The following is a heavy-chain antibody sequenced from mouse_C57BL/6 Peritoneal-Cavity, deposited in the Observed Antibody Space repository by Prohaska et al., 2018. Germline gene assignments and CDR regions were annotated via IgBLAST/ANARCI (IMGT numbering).Heavy chain of an antibody. J-gene: IGHJ4*01. V-gene: IGHV6-6*01. CDR2: IRNKANNHAT. Sequence: EIRNKANNHATYYAESVKGRFTISRDDSKSSVYLQMNSLRAEDTGIYYCTRSSYYAMDYWGQGTSVTVSS. D-gene: IGHD1-1*01. CDR3: TRSSYYAMDY.